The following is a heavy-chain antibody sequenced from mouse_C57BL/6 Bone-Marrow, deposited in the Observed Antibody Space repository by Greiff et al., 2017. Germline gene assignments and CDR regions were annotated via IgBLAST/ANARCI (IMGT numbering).Heavy chain of an antibody. D-gene: IGHD5-1*01. J-gene: IGHJ4*01. Sequence: EVKLVESVAELVRPGASVKLSCTASGFNIKNTYMPWVKQRPEQGLEWIGRIDPANGNTKYAPKFPGKATITADTSSNTSYLLLSSLTSEDTAIYSRAKGEYGAMDYWGQGTSVTVSS. CDR3: AKGEYGAMDY. CDR1: GFNIKNTY. CDR2: IDPANGNT. V-gene: IGHV14-3*01.